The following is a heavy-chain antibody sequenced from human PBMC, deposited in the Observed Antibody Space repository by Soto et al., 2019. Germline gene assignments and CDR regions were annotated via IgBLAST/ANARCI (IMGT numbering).Heavy chain of an antibody. J-gene: IGHJ4*02. V-gene: IGHV1-18*01. CDR3: ARGRYGDY. Sequence: QVHLVQSGAEVKKPGASVKVSCKASGYTFTSYGTTWVRQAPGQGLEWMGWISAHNGNTDYAQKLQGRVIVTRDTSTRTAYMEQRSLIADDTAVYYCARGRYGDYWGQGALVTVSS. CDR1: GYTFTSYG. D-gene: IGHD1-1*01. CDR2: ISAHNGNT.